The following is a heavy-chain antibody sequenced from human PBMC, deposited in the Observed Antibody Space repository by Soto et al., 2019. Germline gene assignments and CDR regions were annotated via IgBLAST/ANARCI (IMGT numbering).Heavy chain of an antibody. V-gene: IGHV6-1*01. CDR2: TYYRSKWYS. J-gene: IGHJ4*02. D-gene: IGHD6-19*01. CDR1: GDSVSSTSTA. Sequence: SQTLSLTCAIAGDSVSSTSTAWSWIRQSPSRGLEWLGRTYYRSKWYSDYAVSVKSRITINPDTSKNQFSLQLNSVTPEDTAVYYCARGSYYSGWVWGQGTLVTVSS. CDR3: ARGSYYSGWV.